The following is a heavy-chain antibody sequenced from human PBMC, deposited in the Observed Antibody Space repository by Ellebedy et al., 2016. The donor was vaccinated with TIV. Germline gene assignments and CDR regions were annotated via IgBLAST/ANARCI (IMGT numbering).Heavy chain of an antibody. D-gene: IGHD3-22*01. Sequence: SVKVPCKASGGTFRSHAISWVRQAPGQGLEWMGGIIAIFGTTTYAQKFQGRVTITADESTSTVYMELSSLKPEDTAVYYCARGPHYCESTFDYWGQGTLVTVSS. V-gene: IGHV1-69*13. CDR1: GGTFRSHA. CDR3: ARGPHYCESTFDY. CDR2: IIAIFGTT. J-gene: IGHJ4*02.